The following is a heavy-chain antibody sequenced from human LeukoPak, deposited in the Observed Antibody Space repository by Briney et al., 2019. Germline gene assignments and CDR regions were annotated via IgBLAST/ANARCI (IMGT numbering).Heavy chain of an antibody. V-gene: IGHV1-18*04. Sequence: ASVKVSCKASGYTFTTYYIHWVRQAPGHGLEWMGWISAYNGNTKYAQKLQGRVAMTTDTSTSTVCMELRSLRADDTAVYYCASDPPYVADTCDYWGQGTLVTVSS. CDR2: ISAYNGNT. CDR3: ASDPPYVADTCDY. D-gene: IGHD6-19*01. CDR1: GYTFTTYY. J-gene: IGHJ4*02.